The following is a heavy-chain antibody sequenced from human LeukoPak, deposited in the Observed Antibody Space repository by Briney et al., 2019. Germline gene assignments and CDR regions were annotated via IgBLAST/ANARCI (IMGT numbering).Heavy chain of an antibody. CDR1: GFTFSSYA. V-gene: IGHV3-30-3*01. CDR3: ARALWIQLDDAFDI. Sequence: PGRSLRLSCAASGFTFSSYAMHSVRQAPGKGLEWVAVISYDGSNKYYADSVKGRFTISRDNSKNTLYLQMNSLRAEDTAVYYCARALWIQLDDAFDIWGQGTMVTVSS. CDR2: ISYDGSNK. D-gene: IGHD5-18*01. J-gene: IGHJ3*02.